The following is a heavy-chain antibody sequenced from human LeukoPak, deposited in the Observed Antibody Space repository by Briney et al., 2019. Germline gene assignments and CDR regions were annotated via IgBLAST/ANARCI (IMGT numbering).Heavy chain of an antibody. V-gene: IGHV3-74*01. CDR2: INPDGTTT. CDR1: GFTFSTYW. Sequence: GGSLRLSCAASGFTFSTYWMHWVRQAPGKGLVWVSRINPDGTTTSYADSVKGRFTISRDDAKDTVYLQMNSLRAEDTAVYYCARVSIGWYSFDYWGQGTLVTVSS. CDR3: ARVSIGWYSFDY. D-gene: IGHD6-19*01. J-gene: IGHJ4*02.